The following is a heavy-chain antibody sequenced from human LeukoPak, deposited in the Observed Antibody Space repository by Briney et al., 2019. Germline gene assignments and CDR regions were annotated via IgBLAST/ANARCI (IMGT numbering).Heavy chain of an antibody. J-gene: IGHJ4*02. CDR3: ARVADQLLYELLDY. CDR2: ISAYNGNT. D-gene: IGHD2-2*02. V-gene: IGHV1-18*01. CDR1: GYTFTSYG. Sequence: ASVKVSCKASGYTFTSYGISWVRQAPGQGLEWMGWISAYNGNTNYAQKLQGRVTMTTDTSTSTAYMELRSLRSDDTAVYYCARVADQLLYELLDYWGQGTLVTVSS.